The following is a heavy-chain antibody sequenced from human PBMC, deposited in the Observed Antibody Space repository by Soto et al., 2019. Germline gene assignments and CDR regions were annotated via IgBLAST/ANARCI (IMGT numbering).Heavy chain of an antibody. CDR3: ARGVRYYGSGSYYSP. J-gene: IGHJ5*02. CDR1: GGSFSGYY. Sequence: LSLTCAVYGGSFSGYYWSWIRQPPGKGLEWIGEVNHSGSTNYNPSLKSRVTISVDTSKNQFSLKLSSVAAADTAVYYCARGVRYYGSGSYYSPWGQGTLVTVSS. V-gene: IGHV4-34*01. CDR2: VNHSGST. D-gene: IGHD3-10*01.